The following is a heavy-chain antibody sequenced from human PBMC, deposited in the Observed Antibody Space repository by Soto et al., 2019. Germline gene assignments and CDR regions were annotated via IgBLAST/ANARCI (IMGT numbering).Heavy chain of an antibody. Sequence: PGGSLRLSCAASGFTFSSYSMNWVRQAPGKGLEWVSYISSSSSTIYYADSVKGRFTISRDNAKNSLYLQMNSLRAEDTAVYYCAPDSGWDPTPIDYWGQGTLVTVSS. CDR3: APDSGWDPTPIDY. V-gene: IGHV3-48*04. CDR1: GFTFSSYS. J-gene: IGHJ4*02. D-gene: IGHD6-19*01. CDR2: ISSSSSTI.